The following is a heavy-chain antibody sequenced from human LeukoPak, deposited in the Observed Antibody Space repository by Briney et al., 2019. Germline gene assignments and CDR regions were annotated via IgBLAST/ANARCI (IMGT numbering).Heavy chain of an antibody. CDR1: GFTFSSYG. CDR2: IWYDGSNK. D-gene: IGHD6-13*01. V-gene: IGHV3-33*06. J-gene: IGHJ4*02. CDR3: AKAWSGYSSRSPTGY. Sequence: PGGSLRLSCAACGFTFSSYGMHWVRQAPGKGLEWVAVIWYDGSNKYYADSVKSRFTISRDNSKNTLYLQMNSLRAEDTAVYYCAKAWSGYSSRSPTGYWGQGTLVTVSS.